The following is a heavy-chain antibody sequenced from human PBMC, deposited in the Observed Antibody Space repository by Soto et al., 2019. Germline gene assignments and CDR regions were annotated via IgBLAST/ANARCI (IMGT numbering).Heavy chain of an antibody. CDR2: MNPNTGNS. D-gene: IGHD1-1*01. J-gene: IGHJ4*02. V-gene: IGHV1-8*01. CDR1: GYTFTSYD. CDR3: ARRAETNGWNGFGADKYYFDF. Sequence: QLQLVQSVAEVRKPGASVKVSCEASGYTFTSYDIYWVRQATGQGLEGMGWMNPNTGNSGYAQKFQGRVTMTSDTSISTANMELSSLRSEDTAVYYCARRAETNGWNGFGADKYYFDFWGQGTLVTVSS.